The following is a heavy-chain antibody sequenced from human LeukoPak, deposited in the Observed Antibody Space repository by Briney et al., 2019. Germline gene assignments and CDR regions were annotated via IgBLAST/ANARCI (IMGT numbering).Heavy chain of an antibody. D-gene: IGHD3-22*01. V-gene: IGHV1-69*05. CDR2: IIPIFGTA. CDR1: GGTFSSYA. Sequence: ASVKVSCKASGGTFSSYAISWVLQAPGQGLEWMGGIIPIFGTANYAQKFQGRVTITTDESTSTAYMELSSLRSEDTAVYYCAGLESHYYDSSGYYYGLYFQHWGQGTLVTVSS. J-gene: IGHJ1*01. CDR3: AGLESHYYDSSGYYYGLYFQH.